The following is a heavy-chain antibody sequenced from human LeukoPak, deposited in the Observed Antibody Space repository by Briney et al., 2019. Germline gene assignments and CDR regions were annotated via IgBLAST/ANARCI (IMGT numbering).Heavy chain of an antibody. J-gene: IGHJ4*02. D-gene: IGHD7-27*01. V-gene: IGHV1-2*02. CDR2: INLNGGGT. CDR1: GYTFTGYY. CDR3: ARGTGAPNYFDY. Sequence: ASVTVSCTASGYTFTGYYIHWVRQAPGQGLEWMAWINLNGGGTNYAQKFQGRVAVTRDSSISTAYMELSGLTSDDTAVFYCARGTGAPNYFDYWGQGTLVTVSS.